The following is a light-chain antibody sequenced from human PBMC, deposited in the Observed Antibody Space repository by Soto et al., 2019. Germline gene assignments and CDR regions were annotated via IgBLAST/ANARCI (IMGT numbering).Light chain of an antibody. Sequence: DIQMTQSPSSLSASVGARVSITCQASQDIRTSLSGFQQKPGRAPKLLIYGASNLETGVPSRFRGSGCGTNFTSTNSSLQPEDIATFYCQQYDNLPPFTFGPGTKVDI. CDR2: GAS. CDR1: QDIRTS. CDR3: QQYDNLPPFT. V-gene: IGKV1-33*01. J-gene: IGKJ3*01.